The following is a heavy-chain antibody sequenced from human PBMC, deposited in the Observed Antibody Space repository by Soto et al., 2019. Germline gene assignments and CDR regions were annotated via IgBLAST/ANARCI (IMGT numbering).Heavy chain of an antibody. CDR3: ARSIFIVVVPAAHYYYYYGMDV. J-gene: IGHJ6*02. CDR2: IIPIFGTA. V-gene: IGHV1-69*06. Sequence: QVQLVQSGAEVKKPGSSVKVSCKASGGTFSSYAISWVRQAPGQGLEWMGGIIPIFGTANYAQKFQGRVTITADKSTSTAYMELSSLRSEDTAVYYCARSIFIVVVPAAHYYYYYGMDVGGQGTTVTVSS. CDR1: GGTFSSYA. D-gene: IGHD2-2*01.